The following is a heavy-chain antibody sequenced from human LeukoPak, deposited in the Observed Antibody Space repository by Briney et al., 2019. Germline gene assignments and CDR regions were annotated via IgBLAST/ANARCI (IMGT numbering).Heavy chain of an antibody. Sequence: PGGSLRLSCAASGFTFSSYAMSWVRQAPGKGLEWVSAISGSGGSTYYADSVKGRFTISRDNSKNTLCPQMNSLRAEDTAAYYCAKDKRRYSYGSIDYWGQGTLVTVSS. CDR1: GFTFSSYA. CDR3: AKDKRRYSYGSIDY. V-gene: IGHV3-23*01. J-gene: IGHJ4*02. CDR2: ISGSGGST. D-gene: IGHD5-18*01.